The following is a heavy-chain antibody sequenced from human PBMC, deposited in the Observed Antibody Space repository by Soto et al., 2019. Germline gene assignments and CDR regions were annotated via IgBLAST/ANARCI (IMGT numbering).Heavy chain of an antibody. Sequence: EVQLLESGGGVVQPGGSLRLSCTVSAFTFNSDGMSWVRQAPGKGLEWVSAISASGGSRYYADSVKGRFTISRDNSKNTLLLQMNSLSAEETAVYYCAIRYYYDGSGPYGMDVWGQGTTVTVSS. V-gene: IGHV3-23*01. CDR1: AFTFNSDG. D-gene: IGHD3-22*01. J-gene: IGHJ6*02. CDR2: ISASGGSR. CDR3: AIRYYYDGSGPYGMDV.